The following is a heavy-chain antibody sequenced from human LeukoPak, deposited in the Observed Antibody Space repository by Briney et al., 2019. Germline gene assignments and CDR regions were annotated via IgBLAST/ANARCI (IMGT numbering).Heavy chain of an antibody. V-gene: IGHV4-34*01. D-gene: IGHD3-10*01. Sequence: KPSETLSLTCAVYGGSFSGYYWSWIRQPPGKGLEWIGEINHSGSTNYNPSLKSRVTISVDTSKDQFSLKLSSVTAADTAMYYCARSDYHNSGSHTVFDAFDIWGQGTRVTVSS. J-gene: IGHJ3*02. CDR3: ARSDYHNSGSHTVFDAFDI. CDR1: GGSFSGYY. CDR2: INHSGST.